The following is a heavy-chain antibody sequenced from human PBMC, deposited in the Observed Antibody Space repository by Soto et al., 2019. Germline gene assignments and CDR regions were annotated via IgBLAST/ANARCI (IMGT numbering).Heavy chain of an antibody. D-gene: IGHD3-10*01. J-gene: IGHJ4*02. CDR3: ARVRGGGLYYGSGSYYSRSFDY. CDR1: GGSINSGGYY. CDR2: IYYSGST. Sequence: QVQLQESGPGLVKPSQTLSLACTVSGGSINSGGYYWSWIRQHPGKGLEWIGYIYYSGSTNYNPSLESRVTISVDTSKNQFPLKLSSVTAADTAGYYCARVRGGGLYYGSGSYYSRSFDYWGQGTLVTVSS. V-gene: IGHV4-31*03.